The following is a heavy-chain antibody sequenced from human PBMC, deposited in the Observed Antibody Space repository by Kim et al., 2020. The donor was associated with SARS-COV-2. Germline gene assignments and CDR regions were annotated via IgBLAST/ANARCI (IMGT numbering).Heavy chain of an antibody. V-gene: IGHV1-3*01. CDR3: LGGYYFDY. Sequence: HGNTIYSQKFQGRVTLSTDTSASTAYMELSSLRSEDSAVYFCLGGYYFDYWGQGTLVTVSS. CDR2: HGNT. D-gene: IGHD2-15*01. J-gene: IGHJ4*02.